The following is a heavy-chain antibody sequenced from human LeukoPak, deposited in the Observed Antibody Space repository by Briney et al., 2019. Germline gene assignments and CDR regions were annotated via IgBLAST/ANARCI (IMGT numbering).Heavy chain of an antibody. CDR2: MYNSGTT. CDR3: ARDRFPVY. CDR1: GDSISNYY. J-gene: IGHJ4*02. V-gene: IGHV4-59*01. Sequence: SETLSLTCTVSGDSISNYYWSWIRQPPGKGLEWIGCMYNSGTTNYNPSLKSRVTISVGTSKNQFSLNLSSVTAADTAVYYCARDRFPVYWGQGTLVTVSS.